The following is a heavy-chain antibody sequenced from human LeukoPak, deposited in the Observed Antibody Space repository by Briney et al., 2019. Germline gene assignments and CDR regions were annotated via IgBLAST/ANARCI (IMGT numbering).Heavy chain of an antibody. Sequence: PSETLSLTCTVPSAAISRSYWIWIRQTPGKGLEWIGYISYSGVSTYNPSLGSRVTISRDTSKNEVSLNQSSVTAADTAVYFCARLPEGGYATSLGWLDPWGQGTRVTVSS. V-gene: IGHV4-59*08. CDR2: ISYSGVS. D-gene: IGHD5-24*01. J-gene: IGHJ5*02. CDR1: SAAISRSY. CDR3: ARLPEGGYATSLGWLDP.